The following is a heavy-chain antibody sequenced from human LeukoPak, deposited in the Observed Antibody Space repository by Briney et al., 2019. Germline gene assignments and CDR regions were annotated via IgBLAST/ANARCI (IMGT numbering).Heavy chain of an antibody. J-gene: IGHJ4*02. CDR3: AKEGLQDYYDSSGYLDY. Sequence: PGGSLRLFCAASGFTFDDYAMHWVRQAPGKGLEWVSGISWNSGSIGYADSVKGRFTISRDNAKNSLYLQMNSLRAEDTALYYCAKEGLQDYYDSSGYLDYWGQGTLVTVSS. CDR2: ISWNSGSI. V-gene: IGHV3-9*01. D-gene: IGHD3-22*01. CDR1: GFTFDDYA.